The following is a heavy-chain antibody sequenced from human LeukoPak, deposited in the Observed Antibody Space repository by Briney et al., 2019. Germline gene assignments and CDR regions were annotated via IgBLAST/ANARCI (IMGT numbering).Heavy chain of an antibody. J-gene: IGHJ4*02. Sequence: GGSLRLSCAASGFTFSSYSMNWVRQAPGKGLEWVSSISSSSSYIYYADSVKGRFTISRDNAKNSLYLQMNSLRAEDTAVYYCARVYYYDSSGYSPASPLDYWGQGTLVTVSS. CDR2: ISSSSSYI. D-gene: IGHD3-22*01. V-gene: IGHV3-21*01. CDR3: ARVYYYDSSGYSPASPLDY. CDR1: GFTFSSYS.